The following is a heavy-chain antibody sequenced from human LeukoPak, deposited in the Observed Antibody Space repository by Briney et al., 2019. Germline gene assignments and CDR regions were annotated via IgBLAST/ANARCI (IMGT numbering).Heavy chain of an antibody. CDR2: IRYDGSNK. J-gene: IGHJ3*02. Sequence: PGGSLRLSCAASGFTFSSYGMHWVRQAPGKGLEWVAFIRYDGSNKYYADSVKGRFTISRDNSKNTLYLQMNSLRAEDTAVYYCAKSPEQPRHPFGLYAFDIWGQGTMVTVSS. D-gene: IGHD3-3*01. CDR1: GFTFSSYG. V-gene: IGHV3-30*02. CDR3: AKSPEQPRHPFGLYAFDI.